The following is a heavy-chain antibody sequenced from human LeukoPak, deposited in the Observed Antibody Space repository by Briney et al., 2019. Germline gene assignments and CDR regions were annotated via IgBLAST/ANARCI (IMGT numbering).Heavy chain of an antibody. V-gene: IGHV3-9*01. J-gene: IGHJ2*01. CDR1: GFTFDDYA. Sequence: GRSLRLSCAASGFTFDDYAMHWVRQAPGKGLEWVSGISWNSGSIGYADSVKGRFTISRDNAKNSLYLQMNSLRAEDTALYYCAKVSGYSYGYLNWYFDLWGRGTLVTVSS. D-gene: IGHD5-18*01. CDR2: ISWNSGSI. CDR3: AKVSGYSYGYLNWYFDL.